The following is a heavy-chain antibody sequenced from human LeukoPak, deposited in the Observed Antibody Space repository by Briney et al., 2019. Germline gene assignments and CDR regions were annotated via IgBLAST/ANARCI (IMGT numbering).Heavy chain of an antibody. D-gene: IGHD5/OR15-5a*01. CDR1: ESTFSSFP. CDR2: ISSSGSLI. CDR3: AKIGVSGQWYFDL. Sequence: GGSLSLSCTASESTFSSFPMSWVRQAPGRVLEWISPISSSGSLIYYADSLKGRFTVSRDNAKNSLYVQMNSLRAEDTALYYCAKIGVSGQWYFDLWGRGTLVTVSS. J-gene: IGHJ2*01. V-gene: IGHV3-21*01.